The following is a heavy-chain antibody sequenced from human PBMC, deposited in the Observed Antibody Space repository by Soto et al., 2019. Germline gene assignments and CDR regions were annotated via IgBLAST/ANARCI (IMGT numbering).Heavy chain of an antibody. CDR1: GGTFSSYA. D-gene: IGHD5-18*01. V-gene: IGHV1-69*13. CDR2: IIPIFGTA. Sequence: GASVKVSCKASGGTFSSYAISWVRQAPGQGLEWMGGIIPIFGTANYAQKFQGRVTITADESTSTAYMELSSLRSEDTAVYYCARGGDTAMVTLVYYYYGMDVWGQGTTVTVSS. J-gene: IGHJ6*02. CDR3: ARGGDTAMVTLVYYYYGMDV.